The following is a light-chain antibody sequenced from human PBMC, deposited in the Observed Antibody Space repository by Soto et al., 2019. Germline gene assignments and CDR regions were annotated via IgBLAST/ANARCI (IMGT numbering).Light chain of an antibody. CDR3: QQTFSAPVT. J-gene: IGKJ2*01. V-gene: IGKV1-39*01. Sequence: DLQMTQSPSSLSASVGDRVTINCRASQSISSYLNWYQQKPGEAPKILIYAASTLQSGVQSRFSGRGSGPDFTLTISSLQPEDFSTYYCQQTFSAPVTFGQGTRLEIK. CDR2: AAS. CDR1: QSISSY.